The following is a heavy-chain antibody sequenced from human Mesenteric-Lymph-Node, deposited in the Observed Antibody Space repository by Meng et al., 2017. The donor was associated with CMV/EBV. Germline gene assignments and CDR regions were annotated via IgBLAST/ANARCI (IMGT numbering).Heavy chain of an antibody. CDR2: INHSGST. Sequence: VYGGCVSCYDGGWIRQPPGKGLEGIGEINHSGSTNYNPSLKSGVTISVDTYKNQFSLKLSSVTAADTAVYYCARAGYYYGSGYYFDYWGQGTLVTVSS. CDR3: ARAGYYYGSGYYFDY. D-gene: IGHD3-10*01. J-gene: IGHJ4*02. CDR1: GGCVSCYD. V-gene: IGHV4-34*01.